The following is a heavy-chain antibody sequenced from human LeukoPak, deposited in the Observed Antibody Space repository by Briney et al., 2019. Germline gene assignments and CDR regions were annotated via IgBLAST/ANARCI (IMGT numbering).Heavy chain of an antibody. CDR1: GGSFSGYY. CDR2: INHSGST. Sequence: SETLSLTCAVYGGSFSGYYWSWIRQPPGKGLEWIGEINHSGSTNYNPSLKSRVTISVDKSKNQFSLKLSSVTAADTAVYYCAKSVVPAAIGRFDYWGQGTLGTVSS. J-gene: IGHJ4*02. CDR3: AKSVVPAAIGRFDY. D-gene: IGHD2-2*02. V-gene: IGHV4-34*01.